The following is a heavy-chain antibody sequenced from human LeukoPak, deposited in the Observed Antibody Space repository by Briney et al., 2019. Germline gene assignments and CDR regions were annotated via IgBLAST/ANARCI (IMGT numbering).Heavy chain of an antibody. Sequence: PGGSLRLSCAVSGFTFSSYGMHWVRQAPGKGLEWVANIKQDGSEKYYVDSVKGRFTISRDNAKNSLYLQMNSLRAEDTAVYYCARDQRNGYNYGAFDIWGQGTMVTVSS. J-gene: IGHJ3*02. CDR1: GFTFSSYG. CDR2: IKQDGSEK. V-gene: IGHV3-7*01. CDR3: ARDQRNGYNYGAFDI. D-gene: IGHD5-24*01.